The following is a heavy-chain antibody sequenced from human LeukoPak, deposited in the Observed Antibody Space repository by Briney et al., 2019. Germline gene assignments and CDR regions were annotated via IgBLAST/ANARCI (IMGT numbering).Heavy chain of an antibody. V-gene: IGHV4-4*07. CDR3: ARAAGRDTTSGLDFDY. Sequence: SETLSLTCTVSGGSISSYYWSWIRQPAGKGLEWIGRIYTSGSTNYNSPLKSRVTMSVDTSKNQFSLKLSSVTAADTAVYYCARAAGRDTTSGLDFDYWGQGILVTVSS. D-gene: IGHD1-26*01. CDR1: GGSISSYY. J-gene: IGHJ4*02. CDR2: IYTSGST.